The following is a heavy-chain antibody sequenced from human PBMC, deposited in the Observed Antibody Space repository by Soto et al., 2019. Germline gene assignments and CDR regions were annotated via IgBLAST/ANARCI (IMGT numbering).Heavy chain of an antibody. Sequence: QVQLQESGPGLVKPSQTLSLTCTVSGGSISSGDYYWSWIRHPPGKGLEWIGYIYYSGSTYYNPSLKSRVTISVDTSKNQFSLKLSSVTAADTAVYYCARVNIVVVVAATHEYFQHWGQGTLVTVSS. CDR2: IYYSGST. CDR1: GGSISSGDYY. J-gene: IGHJ1*01. CDR3: ARVNIVVVVAATHEYFQH. V-gene: IGHV4-30-4*01. D-gene: IGHD2-15*01.